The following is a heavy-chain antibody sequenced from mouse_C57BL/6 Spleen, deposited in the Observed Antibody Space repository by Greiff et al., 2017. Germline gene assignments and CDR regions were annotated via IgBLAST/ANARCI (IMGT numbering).Heavy chain of an antibody. CDR2: ISSGSSTI. Sequence: DVKLVDSGGGLVKPGGSLKLSCAASGFTFSDYGMHWVRQAPEKGLEWVAYISSGSSTIYYADTVKGRFTISRDNAKKTLFLQMTSLRSEDTAMYYCARNYCSSYAMDYWGQGTSVTVSS. J-gene: IGHJ4*01. D-gene: IGHD1-1*01. V-gene: IGHV5-17*01. CDR1: GFTFSDYG. CDR3: ARNYCSSYAMDY.